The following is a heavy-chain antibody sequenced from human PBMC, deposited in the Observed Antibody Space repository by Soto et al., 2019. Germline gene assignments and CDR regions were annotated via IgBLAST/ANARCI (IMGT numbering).Heavy chain of an antibody. CDR2: IYYSGST. V-gene: IGHV4-39*01. CDR1: GGSISSSSYY. Sequence: SETLSLTCTVSGGSISSSSYYWGWIRQPPGKGLEWIGSIYYSGSTYYNPSLKSRVTISVGTSKNQFSLKLSSVTAADTAVYYCARRSGRDGYNFLGWGQGTLVTVSS. CDR3: ARRSGRDGYNFLG. J-gene: IGHJ4*02. D-gene: IGHD5-12*01.